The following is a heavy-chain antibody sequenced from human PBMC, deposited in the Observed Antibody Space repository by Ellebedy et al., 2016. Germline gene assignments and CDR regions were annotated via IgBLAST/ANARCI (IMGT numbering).Heavy chain of an antibody. V-gene: IGHV1-3*01. CDR2: INAGNGNT. CDR1: GYTFTSYA. CDR3: ARGGTDASGGFDS. Sequence: ASVKVSCKASGYTFTSYAMHWVRQAPGQRLEWMGWINAGNGNTKYSQKFQGRVTITRDTSATTAYVQMSRLTSEDTGLYYCARGGTDASGGFDSWGQGTLVTVSS. D-gene: IGHD2-15*01. J-gene: IGHJ5*01.